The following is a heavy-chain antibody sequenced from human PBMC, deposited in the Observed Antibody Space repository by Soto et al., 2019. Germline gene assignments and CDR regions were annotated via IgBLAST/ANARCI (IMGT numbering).Heavy chain of an antibody. J-gene: IGHJ5*02. CDR2: ISYDGSNK. V-gene: IGHV3-30-3*01. D-gene: IGHD6-19*01. Sequence: QVQLVESGGGVVQPGRSLRLSCAASGFTFSSYAMPWVRQAPGKGLEGVAVISYDGSNKYYADSVKGRFTISRDNSKNTLYLQMNSLRAEDTAVYYCARDLEVAVAGAWGQGTLVTVSS. CDR3: ARDLEVAVAGA. CDR1: GFTFSSYA.